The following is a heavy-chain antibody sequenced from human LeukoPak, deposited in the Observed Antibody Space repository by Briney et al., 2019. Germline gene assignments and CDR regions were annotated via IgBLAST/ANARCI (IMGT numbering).Heavy chain of an antibody. Sequence: GGSLRLSCAASGFTFSTYAMSWVRQAPGKGLEWVSAISAGGDATYYAGSVRGRFTISGDNAKNSLYLQMSSLRAEDTAVYYCARAFYGDLDYWGQGTLVTVSS. CDR2: ISAGGDAT. V-gene: IGHV3-23*01. D-gene: IGHD4-17*01. CDR3: ARAFYGDLDY. CDR1: GFTFSTYA. J-gene: IGHJ4*02.